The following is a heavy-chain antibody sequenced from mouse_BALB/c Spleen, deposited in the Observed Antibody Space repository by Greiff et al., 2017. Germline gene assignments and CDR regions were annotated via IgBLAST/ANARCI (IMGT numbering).Heavy chain of an antibody. CDR1: GFTFSSFG. J-gene: IGHJ2*01. D-gene: IGHD2-2*01. CDR3: ARSGGYDAHYFDY. CDR2: ISSGSSTI. Sequence: EVMLVESGGGLVQPGGSRKLSCAASGFTFSSFGMHWVRQAPEKGLEWVAYISSGSSTIYYADTVKGRFTISRDNPKNTLFLQMTSLRSEDTAMYYCARSGGYDAHYFDYWGQGTTLTVSS. V-gene: IGHV5-17*02.